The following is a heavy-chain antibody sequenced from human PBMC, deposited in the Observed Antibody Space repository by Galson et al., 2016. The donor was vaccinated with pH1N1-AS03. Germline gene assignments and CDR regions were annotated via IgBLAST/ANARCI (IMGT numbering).Heavy chain of an antibody. D-gene: IGHD3-3*01. Sequence: SLRLSCAASGFIISDKYMSWVRQAPGKGLEWVSVIYTGGTTYYADSVKGRFTISRDASKNTAYLHMNSLRADDTAVYYCATYRRYYDFWGQGTLITVSS. J-gene: IGHJ4*02. CDR2: IYTGGTT. V-gene: IGHV3-66*02. CDR1: GFIISDKY. CDR3: ATYRRYYDF.